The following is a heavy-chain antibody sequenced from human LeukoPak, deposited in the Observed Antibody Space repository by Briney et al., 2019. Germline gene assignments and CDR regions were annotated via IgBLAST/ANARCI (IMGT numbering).Heavy chain of an antibody. Sequence: PGGSLRLSCAASGFTFSSYSMNWVRQAPGKGLVWVSRINSDGSSTSYADSVKGRFTISRDNAKNTLYLQMNSLRAEDTAVYYCAREGWTRGVINLYAFDIWGQGTMVTVSS. CDR3: AREGWTRGVINLYAFDI. J-gene: IGHJ3*02. V-gene: IGHV3-74*01. CDR2: INSDGSST. CDR1: GFTFSSYS. D-gene: IGHD3-10*01.